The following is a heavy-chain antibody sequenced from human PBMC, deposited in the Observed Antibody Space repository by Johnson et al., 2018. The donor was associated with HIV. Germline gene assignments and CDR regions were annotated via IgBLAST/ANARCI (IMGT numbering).Heavy chain of an antibody. CDR2: ISWNSGSI. Sequence: VQLVESGGGLVQPGRSLRLSCAASGFTFDDYAMHWVRQAPGKGLEWVSGISWNSGSIGYADSVKGRFTISRDNAKNSLYLQMNSLRAEDTAMYYCAKGHSSGYPKDAFDIWGRGTIVTVSS. J-gene: IGHJ3*02. D-gene: IGHD3-22*01. CDR3: AKGHSSGYPKDAFDI. CDR1: GFTFDDYA. V-gene: IGHV3-9*01.